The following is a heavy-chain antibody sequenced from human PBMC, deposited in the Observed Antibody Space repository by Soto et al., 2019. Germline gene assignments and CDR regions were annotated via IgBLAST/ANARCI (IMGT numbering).Heavy chain of an antibody. CDR3: ARDGNYYDSSGAGYYYYGMDV. V-gene: IGHV5-51*01. Sequence: GESPKISCKGSGYSFTSYWIGWVRQMPGKGLEWMGIIYPGDSDTRYSPSFQGQVTISADKSISTAYLQWSSLKASDTAMYYCARDGNYYDSSGAGYYYYGMDVWGQGTTVTVSS. J-gene: IGHJ6*02. CDR2: IYPGDSDT. D-gene: IGHD3-22*01. CDR1: GYSFTSYW.